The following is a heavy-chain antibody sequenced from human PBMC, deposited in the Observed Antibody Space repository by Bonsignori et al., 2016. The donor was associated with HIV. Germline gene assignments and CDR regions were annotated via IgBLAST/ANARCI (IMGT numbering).Heavy chain of an antibody. J-gene: IGHJ4*02. CDR2: LSHDGTDK. V-gene: IGHV3-30-3*01. D-gene: IGHD3-10*02. Sequence: WIRQPPGKGLEWVAYLSHDGTDKYYADSVRGRFTISRDNAKSTVYLQMNSLRRDDTAVYFCARDYFVRRLVSIDYWGQGTVVTVSS. CDR3: ARDYFVRRLVSIDY.